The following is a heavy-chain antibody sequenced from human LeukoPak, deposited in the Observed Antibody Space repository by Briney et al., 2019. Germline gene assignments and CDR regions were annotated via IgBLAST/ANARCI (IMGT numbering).Heavy chain of an antibody. D-gene: IGHD6-19*01. CDR1: GFTFSSYW. CDR2: IKQDGSEK. Sequence: GGSLRISCAASGFTFSSYWMSWVRQAPGKGLEWVANIKQDGSEKYYVDSVKGRFTISRDNAKNSLYLQMNSLRAEDTAVYYCATRGGPYSRSGWYHWGQGTLVTVSS. CDR3: ATRGGPYSRSGWYH. V-gene: IGHV3-7*01. J-gene: IGHJ5*02.